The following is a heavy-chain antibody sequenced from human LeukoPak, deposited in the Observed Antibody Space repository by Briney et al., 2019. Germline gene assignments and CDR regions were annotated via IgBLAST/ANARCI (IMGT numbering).Heavy chain of an antibody. Sequence: PGGSLRLSCAAAGFTDSSNYMSWVRQAPGKGLEWVSVIYSGGSTYYADSVKGRFTISRDNSKNTLYLQMNSLRADDTAVYYCAKAPSRYYYYYYMDVWGKGTTVTVPS. CDR1: GFTDSSNY. CDR3: AKAPSRYYYYYYMDV. V-gene: IGHV3-66*01. CDR2: IYSGGST. J-gene: IGHJ6*03.